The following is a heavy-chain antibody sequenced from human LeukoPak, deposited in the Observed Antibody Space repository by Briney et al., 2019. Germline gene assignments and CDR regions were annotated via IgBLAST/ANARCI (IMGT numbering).Heavy chain of an antibody. Sequence: SVTVSCKASGGTFSSYAISWVRQAPGQGLEWMGGIIPIFGTANYAQKFQGRVTITADESTSTAYMELSSLRSDDTAVYYCARVYGPPHYYYYYMDVWGKGTTVTISS. CDR3: ARVYGPPHYYYYYMDV. V-gene: IGHV1-69*13. J-gene: IGHJ6*03. CDR1: GGTFSSYA. D-gene: IGHD2/OR15-2a*01. CDR2: IIPIFGTA.